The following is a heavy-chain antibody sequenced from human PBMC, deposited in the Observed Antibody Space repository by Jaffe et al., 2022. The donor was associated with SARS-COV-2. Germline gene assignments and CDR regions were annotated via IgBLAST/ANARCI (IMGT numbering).Heavy chain of an antibody. CDR2: IYYSGST. D-gene: IGHD6-13*01. CDR3: ARAHSSSWYRWFDP. V-gene: IGHV4-59*01. J-gene: IGHJ5*02. Sequence: QVQLQESGPGLVKPSETLSLTCTVSGGSISSYYWSWIRQPPGKGLEWIGYIYYSGSTNYNPSLKSRVTISVDTSKNQFSLKLSSVTAADTAVYYCARAHSSSWYRWFDPWGQGTLVTVSS. CDR1: GGSISSYY.